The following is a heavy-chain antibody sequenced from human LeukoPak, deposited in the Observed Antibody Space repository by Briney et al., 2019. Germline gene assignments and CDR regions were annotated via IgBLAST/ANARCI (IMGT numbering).Heavy chain of an antibody. CDR2: IYYSGST. D-gene: IGHD2-8*01. V-gene: IGHV4-39*07. CDR1: GGSISSSSYY. J-gene: IGHJ4*02. Sequence: SETLSLTCTVSGGSISSSSYYWGWIRQPPGKGLEWIGSIYYSGSTYYNPSLKSRVTISVDTSKNQFSLKLSSVTAADTAVYYCARYFDFDYWGKGTLVTVSS. CDR3: ARYFDFDY.